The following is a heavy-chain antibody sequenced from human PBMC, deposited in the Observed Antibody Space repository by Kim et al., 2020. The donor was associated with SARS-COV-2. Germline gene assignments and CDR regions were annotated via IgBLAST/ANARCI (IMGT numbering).Heavy chain of an antibody. CDR2: INHSGST. V-gene: IGHV4-34*01. Sequence: SETLSLTCAVYGGSFSGYYWSWIRQPPGKGLEWIGEINHSGSTNYNPSLKSRVTISVDTSKNQFSLKLSSVTAADTAVYYCAREAYCGGDCYPNDAFDIWGQGTMVTVSS. J-gene: IGHJ3*02. CDR3: AREAYCGGDCYPNDAFDI. D-gene: IGHD2-21*02. CDR1: GGSFSGYY.